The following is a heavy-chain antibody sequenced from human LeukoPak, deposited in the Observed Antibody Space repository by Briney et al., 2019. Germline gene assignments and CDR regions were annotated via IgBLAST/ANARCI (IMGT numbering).Heavy chain of an antibody. Sequence: GGSLRLSCAASGFTFSNAWMSWVRQAPGKGLEWVGRIKSKTDGGTTDYAAPVKGRFTISRDDSKNTLYLQMNSLKTEDTAVYYCTTVAGGYCGGDCYWVDYWGQGTLVTVSS. CDR1: GFTFSNAW. D-gene: IGHD2-21*01. V-gene: IGHV3-15*01. CDR3: TTVAGGYCGGDCYWVDY. CDR2: IKSKTDGGTT. J-gene: IGHJ4*02.